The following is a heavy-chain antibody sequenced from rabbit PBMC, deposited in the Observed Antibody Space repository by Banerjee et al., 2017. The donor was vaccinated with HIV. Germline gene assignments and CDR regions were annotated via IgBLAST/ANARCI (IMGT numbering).Heavy chain of an antibody. D-gene: IGHD8-1*01. V-gene: IGHV1S45*01. CDR2: IDAGSGTT. CDR1: GFDFTRYDM. CDR3: ARDFAGDSYYYGLDL. Sequence: QEQLKETGGGLVQPGGSLTLSCKDSGFDFTRYDMSWVRQAPGKGLEWIGCIDAGSGTTYYANWAKGRFTISKTSSTTVTLQMTSLTAADTATYFCARDFAGDSYYYGLDLRGPGTLVTVS. J-gene: IGHJ6*01.